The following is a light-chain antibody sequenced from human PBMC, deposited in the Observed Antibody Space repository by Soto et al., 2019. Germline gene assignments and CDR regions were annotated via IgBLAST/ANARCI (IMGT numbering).Light chain of an antibody. J-gene: IGLJ3*02. CDR3: QTWGTGFWV. Sequence: QSVLTQSPSASASLGASVKLTCTLSSGHSSNAIVWHQQQPEKGPRYLMKINSDGSHSQGDGIPDRFSGSSSGAERYLTISSLQSEDEADYSCQTWGTGFWVFGGGTKLTVL. V-gene: IGLV4-69*01. CDR2: INSDGSH. CDR1: SGHSSNA.